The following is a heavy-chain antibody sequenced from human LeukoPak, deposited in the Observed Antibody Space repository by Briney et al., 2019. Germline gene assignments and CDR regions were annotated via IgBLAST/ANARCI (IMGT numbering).Heavy chain of an antibody. CDR1: GYTFTSYD. CDR3: ARDHSSGYYTMMYYYYGMDV. D-gene: IGHD3-22*01. J-gene: IGHJ6*02. Sequence: GASVKVSCKASGYTFTSYDINWVRQATGQGLEWMGWMNPNSGNTGYAQKFQGRVTMTTDTSTSTAYMELRSLRSDDTAVYYCARDHSSGYYTMMYYYYGMDVWGQGTTVTVSS. V-gene: IGHV1-8*01. CDR2: MNPNSGNT.